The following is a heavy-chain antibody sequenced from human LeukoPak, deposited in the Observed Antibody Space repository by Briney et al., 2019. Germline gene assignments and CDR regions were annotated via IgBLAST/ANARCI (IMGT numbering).Heavy chain of an antibody. D-gene: IGHD3-10*01. CDR2: INPNIGDT. CDR1: GYTFTDYA. J-gene: IGHJ4*02. CDR3: ARSELTTDYYNSGSYPRFDY. V-gene: IGHV1-2*04. Sequence: GASVKVSCKTSGYTFTDYAMNWVRQAPGQGLEWMGWINPNIGDTNCSQKFQDWVTMTRDTSISTAYMELSSLRSDDTAVYFCARSELTTDYYNSGSYPRFDYWGQGTLVTVSS.